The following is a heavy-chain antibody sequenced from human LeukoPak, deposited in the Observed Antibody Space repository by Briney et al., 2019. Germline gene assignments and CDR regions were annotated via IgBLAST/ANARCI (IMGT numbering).Heavy chain of an antibody. D-gene: IGHD6-13*01. CDR3: ARRDSSSWGDY. Sequence: SETLSLACTVSGGSISSSSYYWGWIRQPPGEGLEWIGSIYYSGSTYYNPSLKSRVTISVDTSKNQFSLKLSSVTAADTAVYYCARRDSSSWGDYWGQGTLVTVSS. J-gene: IGHJ4*02. CDR1: GGSISSSSYY. V-gene: IGHV4-39*01. CDR2: IYYSGST.